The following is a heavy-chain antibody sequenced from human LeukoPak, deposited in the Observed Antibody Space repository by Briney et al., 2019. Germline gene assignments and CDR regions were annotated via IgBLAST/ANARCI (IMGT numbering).Heavy chain of an antibody. V-gene: IGHV3-13*01. CDR2: IDTAGDT. CDR1: GFTFSRYD. Sequence: GGSLRLSCAASGFTFSRYDMHWVRQATGKGLEWVSAIDTAGDTYYPVSVKGRFTISTENAKNSLYLQMNSLRAEDTAVYYCARRKTAMANGGLDYRRQGTLATVPS. CDR3: ARRKTAMANGGLDY. D-gene: IGHD5-18*01. J-gene: IGHJ4*02.